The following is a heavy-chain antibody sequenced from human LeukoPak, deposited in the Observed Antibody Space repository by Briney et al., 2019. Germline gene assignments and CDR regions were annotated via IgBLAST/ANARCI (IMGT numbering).Heavy chain of an antibody. D-gene: IGHD3-9*01. CDR2: ISGSGGST. Sequence: QPGGSLRLSCAASGFTFSSYAMSWVRQAPGKGLEWVSAISGSGGSTYYADSVKGRFTISRDNSKNTLYLQMNSLRAEDTAVYYCGKGNYDILTGSQINWFDPWGQGTLVTVSS. CDR1: GFTFSSYA. CDR3: GKGNYDILTGSQINWFDP. V-gene: IGHV3-23*01. J-gene: IGHJ5*02.